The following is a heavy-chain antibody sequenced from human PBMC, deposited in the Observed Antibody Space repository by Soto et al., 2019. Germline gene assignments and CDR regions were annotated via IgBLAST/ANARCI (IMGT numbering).Heavy chain of an antibody. V-gene: IGHV3-15*07. CDR2: IKMKSEGATT. Sequence: EVQLVESGGGLVTPGGSLRLSCAASGFTFTNAWMNWVRQAPGKGLEWVGLIKMKSEGATTHYAAPVNGRFTISRDDSKKMLYLHMSNLKTEDTAVYYCTTLGSHYFYHNFDVWGQGTTVTVP. D-gene: IGHD1-26*01. CDR3: TTLGSHYFYHNFDV. CDR1: GFTFTNAW. J-gene: IGHJ6*02.